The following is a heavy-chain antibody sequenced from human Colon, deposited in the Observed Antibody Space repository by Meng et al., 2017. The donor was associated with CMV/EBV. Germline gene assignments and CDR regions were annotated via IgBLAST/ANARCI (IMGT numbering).Heavy chain of an antibody. J-gene: IGHJ4*02. CDR1: GLIFSTYS. V-gene: IGHV3-21*06. Sequence: CAASGLIFSTYSMVWVRQAPGKGLEWVSSISSDSSYIYYADSVKGRFTVSRDNAKDSLYLQMNSLRGEDTAVYYCARSGGKYGAFDYWDKGALVTVSS. D-gene: IGHD4-17*01. CDR3: ARSGGKYGAFDY. CDR2: ISSDSSYI.